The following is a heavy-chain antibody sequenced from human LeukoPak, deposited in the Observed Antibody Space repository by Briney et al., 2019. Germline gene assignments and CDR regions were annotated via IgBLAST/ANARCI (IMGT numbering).Heavy chain of an antibody. CDR1: GYTFTSYY. D-gene: IGHD2-15*01. CDR2: INPSGGST. V-gene: IGHV1-46*01. J-gene: IGHJ6*02. Sequence: ASVKVSCKASGYTFTSYYMHWVRQAPGQGLEWMGIINPSGGSTSYAQKFQGRVTMTRDTSTSTVYMELSSLRSEDTAVYYCARGPYCSGGSCYSGRYYGMDVWGQGTTVTVSS. CDR3: ARGPYCSGGSCYSGRYYGMDV.